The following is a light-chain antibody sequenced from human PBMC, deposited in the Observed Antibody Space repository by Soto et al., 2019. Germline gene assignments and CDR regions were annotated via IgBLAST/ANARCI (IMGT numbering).Light chain of an antibody. CDR3: QQRSNWPPWP. Sequence: EMGLTLSPAARCVSTGERATLSCRASQSVSSNLAWYQQRPGQAPRLLIYGASTRAIGVPARFSGSGSGTEFTLTISSLEPEDFAVYYCQQRSNWPPWPFG. V-gene: IGKV3-11*01. J-gene: IGKJ2*01. CDR2: GAS. CDR1: QSVSSN.